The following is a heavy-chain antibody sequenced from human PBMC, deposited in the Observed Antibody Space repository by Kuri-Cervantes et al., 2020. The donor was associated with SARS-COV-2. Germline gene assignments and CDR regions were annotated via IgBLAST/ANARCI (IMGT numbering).Heavy chain of an antibody. D-gene: IGHD5-18*01. CDR3: ARDGYSYGPQHYYYYGMDV. CDR2: IIPIFGTA. Sequence: SVKVSCKASGGTFSSYAISWVRQAPGQGLEWMGGIIPIFGTANYAQKFQGRVTITADESTSTAYMELSSLRSEDTAVYYCARDGYSYGPQHYYYYGMDVWGQGTTVTVSS. CDR1: GGTFSSYA. V-gene: IGHV1-69*13. J-gene: IGHJ6*02.